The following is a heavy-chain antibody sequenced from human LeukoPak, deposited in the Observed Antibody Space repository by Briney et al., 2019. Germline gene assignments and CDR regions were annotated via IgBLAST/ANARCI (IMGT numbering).Heavy chain of an antibody. CDR3: AKDRQPYSQIDS. Sequence: GGSLRLFCTASGFTFGDYAMSWFRQAPGKGLEWVAFIRSDGANKDYADSVRGRFTISRDNSKSMLYLQMHSLTTDDTSIYYCAKDRQPYSQIDSWGQGAQVIVSS. V-gene: IGHV3-30*02. D-gene: IGHD4-11*01. J-gene: IGHJ4*02. CDR1: GFTFGDYA. CDR2: IRSDGANK.